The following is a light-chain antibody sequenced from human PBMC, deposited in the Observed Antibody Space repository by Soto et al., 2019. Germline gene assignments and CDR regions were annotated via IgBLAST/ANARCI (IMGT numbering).Light chain of an antibody. CDR2: DGS. J-gene: IGKJ4*01. Sequence: EIVMTQSPAILSLSPGERATLSCRASQNINNYVAWYLQRPGQAPRLLMCDGSYRAPGIPARFSGSGSGTDLTLTISSLEHEDFGVYYCQHRYSWARLTFGGGTKVEIK. CDR1: QNINNY. CDR3: QHRYSWARLT. V-gene: IGKV3-11*01.